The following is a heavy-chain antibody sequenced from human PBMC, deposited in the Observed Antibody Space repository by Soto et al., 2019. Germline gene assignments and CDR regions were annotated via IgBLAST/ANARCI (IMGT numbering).Heavy chain of an antibody. V-gene: IGHV4-30-4*01. J-gene: IGHJ6*02. CDR3: ARVRGDGSYYYYYGMDV. CDR1: GGSISSGDYY. D-gene: IGHD5-12*01. Sequence: SETLSLTCTVSGGSISSGDYYWSWIRQPPGKGLEWIGYIYYSGSTYYNPSLKSRVTISVDTSKNQFSLKLSSVAAADTAVYYCARVRGDGSYYYYYGMDVWGQGTTVTV. CDR2: IYYSGST.